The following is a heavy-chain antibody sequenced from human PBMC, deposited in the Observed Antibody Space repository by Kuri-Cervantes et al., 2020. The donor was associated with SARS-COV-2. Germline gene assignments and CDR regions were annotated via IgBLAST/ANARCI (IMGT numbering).Heavy chain of an antibody. V-gene: IGHV1-69*06. D-gene: IGHD2-2*02. Sequence: SVKVSCKASGGTFSSYAISWVRQAPGQGLEWIGGIIPIFGTANYAQKFQGRVTITADKSTSTAYMELSSLRSEDTAVYYCAREYQLLYRGARGSMDVWGQGTTVTVSS. J-gene: IGHJ6*02. CDR1: GGTFSSYA. CDR3: AREYQLLYRGARGSMDV. CDR2: IIPIFGTA.